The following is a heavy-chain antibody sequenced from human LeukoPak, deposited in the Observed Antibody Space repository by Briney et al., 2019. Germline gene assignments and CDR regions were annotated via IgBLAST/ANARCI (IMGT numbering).Heavy chain of an antibody. D-gene: IGHD1-26*01. J-gene: IGHJ6*03. V-gene: IGHV4-39*01. CDR1: GGSISSSSYY. Sequence: SETLSLTCTVSGGSISSSSYYWGWIRQPPGKGLEWIGSIYYSGSTYYNPSLKSRATISVDTSKNQFSLKLSSVTAADTAVYYCAKGYGWEASYYYYYMDVWGKGTTVTISS. CDR3: AKGYGWEASYYYYYMDV. CDR2: IYYSGST.